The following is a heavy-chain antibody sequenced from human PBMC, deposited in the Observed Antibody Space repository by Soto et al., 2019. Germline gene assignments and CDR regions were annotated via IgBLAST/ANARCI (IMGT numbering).Heavy chain of an antibody. CDR1: GFTFSSYA. CDR2: ISYDGSNK. J-gene: IGHJ3*02. CDR3: ARKVATRFWPQALGAFDI. V-gene: IGHV3-30-3*01. Sequence: GGSLRLSCAASGFTFSSYAMHWVRQAPGKGLEWVAVISYDGSNKYYADSVKGRFTISRDNSKNTLYLQMNSLRAEDTAVYYCARKVATRFWPQALGAFDIWGQGTMVTVSS. D-gene: IGHD5-12*01.